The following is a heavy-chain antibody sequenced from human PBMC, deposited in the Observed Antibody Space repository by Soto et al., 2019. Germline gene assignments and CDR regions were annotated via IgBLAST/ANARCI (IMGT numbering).Heavy chain of an antibody. D-gene: IGHD6-13*01. CDR3: ARGHPTSSIAAAAPSGMDV. Sequence: GGFLRLSCAASGFTVSSNYMSWVRQAPGKGLEWVSVIYSGGSTYYADSVKGRFTISRDNSKNTLYLQMNSLRAEDTAVYYCARGHPTSSIAAAAPSGMDVWGQGTTVTVSS. CDR2: IYSGGST. V-gene: IGHV3-53*01. CDR1: GFTVSSNY. J-gene: IGHJ6*02.